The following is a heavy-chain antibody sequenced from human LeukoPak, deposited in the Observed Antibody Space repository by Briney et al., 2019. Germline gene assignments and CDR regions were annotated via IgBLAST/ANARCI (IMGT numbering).Heavy chain of an antibody. CDR2: IYSSGST. Sequence: GGSLRLSCAASGFSVGNYYMSWVRQAPGKGPEWVSIIYSSGSTYYPDSVKGRFTISRDNSKNTLYLQMTSLRHEDTAVYYCAKNYGDFWGQGTLVTVSS. CDR1: GFSVGNYY. V-gene: IGHV3-53*01. J-gene: IGHJ4*02. CDR3: AKNYGDF.